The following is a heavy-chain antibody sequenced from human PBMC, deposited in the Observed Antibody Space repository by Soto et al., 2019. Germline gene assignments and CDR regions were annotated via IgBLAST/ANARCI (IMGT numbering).Heavy chain of an antibody. CDR2: TYYRSKWYN. V-gene: IGHV6-1*01. Sequence: LGRTYYRSKWYNDYAVSVKSRITINPDTSKNQFSLQLNSVTPEDTAVYYCAREWGGEYSSFLGMDVWGQGTTVTVSS. J-gene: IGHJ6*02. CDR3: AREWGGEYSSFLGMDV. D-gene: IGHD6-6*01.